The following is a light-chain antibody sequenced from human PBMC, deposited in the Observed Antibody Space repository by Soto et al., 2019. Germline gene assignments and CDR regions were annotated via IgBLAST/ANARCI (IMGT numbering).Light chain of an antibody. CDR3: CSYEGRHTWV. CDR2: EVS. CDR1: SSDVDSYNR. J-gene: IGLJ1*01. Sequence: QSALTQPRSVSGSPGQSVTISCTGISSDVDSYNRVSWYQQPPGTAPKLMIYEVSNRPSGVPDRFSGSRSVNTASLTISGLRAEDEADYYCCSYEGRHTWVFGTGTKLTVL. V-gene: IGLV2-18*02.